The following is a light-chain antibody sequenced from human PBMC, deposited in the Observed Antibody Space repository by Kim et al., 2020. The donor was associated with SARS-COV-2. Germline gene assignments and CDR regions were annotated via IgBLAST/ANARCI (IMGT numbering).Light chain of an antibody. CDR2: DAS. CDR1: HDISNH. CDR3: RQFDNQPLT. Sequence: DIHMTQSPSSLSASVGDRVTITCQASHDISNHLNWYQQKPGKAPHLLMYDASNLATGVPSRFSGSGSGTDFTFTISSLQREDIATYDCRQFDNQPLTFGGGTKVDIK. V-gene: IGKV1-33*01. J-gene: IGKJ4*01.